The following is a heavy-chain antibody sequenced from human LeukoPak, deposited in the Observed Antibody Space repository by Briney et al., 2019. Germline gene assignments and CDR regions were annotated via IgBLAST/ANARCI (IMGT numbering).Heavy chain of an antibody. J-gene: IGHJ6*03. CDR2: INHSGST. D-gene: IGHD2-2*01. CDR3: ASRRPDIVVVPAAKRSYYYYYMDV. V-gene: IGHV4-34*01. Sequence: PSETLSLTCAVYGGSFSGYYWSWIRQPPGKGLEWIGEINHSGSTNYNPSLKSRVTISVDTSKNQFSLKLSSVTAADTAVYCCASRRPDIVVVPAAKRSYYYYYMDVWGKGTTVTVSS. CDR1: GGSFSGYY.